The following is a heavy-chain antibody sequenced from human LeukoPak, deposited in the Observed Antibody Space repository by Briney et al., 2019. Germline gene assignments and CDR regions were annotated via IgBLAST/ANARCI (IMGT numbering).Heavy chain of an antibody. J-gene: IGHJ4*02. CDR2: INYSGST. CDR3: ARDGGYYGSGSYRYDY. CDR1: SESFSGYF. Sequence: SETLSLTCALYSESFSGYFWSWLRQPPGKGLEWIGEINYSGSTNYNPSLKSRVTISVDTSKNQFSLKLSSVTAADTAVYYCARDGGYYGSGSYRYDYWGQGTLVTVSS. D-gene: IGHD3-10*01. V-gene: IGHV4-34*01.